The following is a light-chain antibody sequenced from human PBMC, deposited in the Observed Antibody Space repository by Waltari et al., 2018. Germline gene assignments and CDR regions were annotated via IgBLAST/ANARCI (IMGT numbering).Light chain of an antibody. CDR1: ESLVHSDGNTY. J-gene: IGKJ2*01. V-gene: IGKV2-30*02. CDR2: KVS. CDR3: MQGTHWPPYT. Sequence: DVVMTQSPLSLSVTLGQPASISCRSSESLVHSDGNTYLNWFQQRPGQPPRRLIYKVSNRDSGVPGKFSGSGSGTDFTLKISRVEAEDIGVYYCMQGTHWPPYTFGQGTKLEIK.